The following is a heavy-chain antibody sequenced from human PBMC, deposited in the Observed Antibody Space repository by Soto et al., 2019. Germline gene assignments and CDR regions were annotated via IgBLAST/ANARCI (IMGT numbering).Heavy chain of an antibody. Sequence: EVQLVESGGGLVKPGGSLRLSCAASGFTFSSYSMNWVRQAPGKGLEWVSSISSSSSYIYYTDSVKGRFTISRDNAKKSLYLQMNSLRAEDTAVYYCVRVRCGGDCYTFGYYYYGMDVWGQGTTVTVSS. CDR3: VRVRCGGDCYTFGYYYYGMDV. V-gene: IGHV3-21*01. CDR1: GFTFSSYS. D-gene: IGHD2-21*02. J-gene: IGHJ6*02. CDR2: ISSSSSYI.